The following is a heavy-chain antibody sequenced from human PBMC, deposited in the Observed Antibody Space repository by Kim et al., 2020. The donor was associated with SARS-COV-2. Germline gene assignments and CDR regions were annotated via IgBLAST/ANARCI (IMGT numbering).Heavy chain of an antibody. CDR2: IYYSGST. CDR1: GGSISSSSYY. CDR3: ARGMQIFGVVIALYYYYGMDV. J-gene: IGHJ6*02. D-gene: IGHD3-3*01. Sequence: SETLSLTCTVSGGSISSSSYYSGWIRQPPGKGLEWIGSIYYSGSTYYNPSLKSRVTISVDTSKNQFSLKLSSVTAADTAVYYCARGMQIFGVVIALYYYYGMDVWGQGTTVTVSS. V-gene: IGHV4-39*01.